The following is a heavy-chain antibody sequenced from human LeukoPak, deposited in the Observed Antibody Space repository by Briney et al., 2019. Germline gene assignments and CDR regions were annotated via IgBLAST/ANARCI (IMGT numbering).Heavy chain of an antibody. CDR1: GYTFSTYA. CDR2: INTNTGNP. Sequence: ASVKVSCKASGYTFSTYAMNWVRQAPGQGLEWMGWINTNTGNPTYAQGFTGRFVFSLDTSVSTAYLQISSLKAEDTAVYYCARDLEYYGSGSSTGDYWGQGTLVTVSS. V-gene: IGHV7-4-1*02. D-gene: IGHD3-10*01. CDR3: ARDLEYYGSGSSTGDY. J-gene: IGHJ4*02.